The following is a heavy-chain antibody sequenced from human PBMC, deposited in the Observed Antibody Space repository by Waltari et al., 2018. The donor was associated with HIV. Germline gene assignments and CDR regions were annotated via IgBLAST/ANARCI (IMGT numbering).Heavy chain of an antibody. CDR3: ARLGGGIWSGYRLRRDHYYFDY. D-gene: IGHD3-3*01. CDR2: NNPNSYNA. Sequence: QVQLVQSGAEVKKPGASVRVSCKAAGYTFINYDIIWVRQANGQGLEWMGWNNPNSYNAGCAPKFQDGVTITRNPSITTAYMGLRSLRSEDTGVYFCARLGGGIWSGYRLRRDHYYFDYWGQGTLVTVSS. CDR1: GYTFINYD. V-gene: IGHV1-8*01. J-gene: IGHJ4*02.